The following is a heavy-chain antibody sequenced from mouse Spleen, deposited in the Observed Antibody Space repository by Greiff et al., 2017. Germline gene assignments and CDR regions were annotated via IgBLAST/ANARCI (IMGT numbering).Heavy chain of an antibody. Sequence: QVQLQQSGAELAKPGASVTLSCKASGYTFTSYWMHWVKQRPGQGLEWIGYINPSSGYTKYNQKFKDKATLTADKSSSTAYMQLSSLTYEDSAVYYCARAYYSNYYYAMDYWGQGTSGTVSS. J-gene: IGHJ4*01. CDR1: GYTFTSYW. V-gene: IGHV1-7*01. D-gene: IGHD2-5*01. CDR2: INPSSGYT. CDR3: ARAYYSNYYYAMDY.